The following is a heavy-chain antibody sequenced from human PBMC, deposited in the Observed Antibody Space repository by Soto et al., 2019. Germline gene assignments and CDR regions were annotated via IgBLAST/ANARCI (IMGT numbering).Heavy chain of an antibody. Sequence: SPTLSLTCAISGYSVSSDITSGNWIRQSPSRGLEWLGRTYYGSKWFHDYAASVKSRITINPDTSKNQFSLELNSMTPEDTAVYYCARGNALDVWGQGTVVTVSS. J-gene: IGHJ3*01. CDR2: TYYGSKWFH. CDR1: GYSVSSDITS. CDR3: ARGNALDV. D-gene: IGHD3-10*01. V-gene: IGHV6-1*01.